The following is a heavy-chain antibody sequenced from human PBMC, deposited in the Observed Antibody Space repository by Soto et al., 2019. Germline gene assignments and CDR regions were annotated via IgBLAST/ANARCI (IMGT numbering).Heavy chain of an antibody. V-gene: IGHV3-21*01. CDR1: GFTFSSYS. D-gene: IGHD1-26*01. Sequence: PGGSLRLSCAASGFTFSSYSMNWVRQAPGKGLEWVSSISSSSSYIYYADSVKGRFTISRDNAKNSLYLQMNSLRAEDTAVYYCARGRVGAPPWSTNNYYYYGMDVWGQGTTVTVS. CDR3: ARGRVGAPPWSTNNYYYYGMDV. J-gene: IGHJ6*02. CDR2: ISSSSSYI.